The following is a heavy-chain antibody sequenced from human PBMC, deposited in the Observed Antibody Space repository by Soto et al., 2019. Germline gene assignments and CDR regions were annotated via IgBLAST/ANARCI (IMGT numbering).Heavy chain of an antibody. D-gene: IGHD3-16*02. Sequence: GASVKVSCKASGYTFTSYGISWVRQAPGQGLEWMGWISAYNGNTNYAQKLQGRVTMTTDTSTSTAYMELRSLRSDDTAVYYCARSGMITFGGVIVYPFDYWGQGTLVTLSS. J-gene: IGHJ4*02. CDR2: ISAYNGNT. CDR3: ARSGMITFGGVIVYPFDY. V-gene: IGHV1-18*01. CDR1: GYTFTSYG.